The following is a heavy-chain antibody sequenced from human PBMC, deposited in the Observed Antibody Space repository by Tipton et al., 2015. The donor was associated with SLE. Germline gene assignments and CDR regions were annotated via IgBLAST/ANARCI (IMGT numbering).Heavy chain of an antibody. Sequence: TLSLTCTVSGGSISSSSYYWGWIRQPPGKGLEWIGGIYYSGSTYYNPSLKSRVTISVDTSKNQFSLKLSSVTAADTAVYYCARLRGLLFAFDIWGQGTMVTVSS. CDR2: IYYSGST. CDR1: GGSISSSSYY. D-gene: IGHD3-10*01. CDR3: ARLRGLLFAFDI. J-gene: IGHJ3*02. V-gene: IGHV4-39*01.